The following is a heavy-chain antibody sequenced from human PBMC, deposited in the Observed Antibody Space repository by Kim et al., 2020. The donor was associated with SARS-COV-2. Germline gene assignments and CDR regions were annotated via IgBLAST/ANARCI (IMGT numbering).Heavy chain of an antibody. J-gene: IGHJ5*02. D-gene: IGHD4-17*01. Sequence: NPSLKSRLTMSVDPSKIQFSLRLSSVTAADTAVYYWARHPGDYALGWFDPWGQGTLVTVSS. CDR3: ARHPGDYALGWFDP. V-gene: IGHV4-39*01.